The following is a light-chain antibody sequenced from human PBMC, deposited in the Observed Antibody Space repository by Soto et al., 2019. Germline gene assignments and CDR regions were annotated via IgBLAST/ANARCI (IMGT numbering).Light chain of an antibody. J-gene: IGKJ1*01. CDR3: QQYAKWPPQT. Sequence: EIVMPQFPATLSVSPGERAPPPCRVSETVISNLAWYQQKPGQAPRLLIYGASTRATGIPARFSGSGSGTEFTLTISNLQSEDFAVYYCQQYAKWPPQTFGQGTKVDIK. V-gene: IGKV3-15*01. CDR1: ETVISN. CDR2: GAS.